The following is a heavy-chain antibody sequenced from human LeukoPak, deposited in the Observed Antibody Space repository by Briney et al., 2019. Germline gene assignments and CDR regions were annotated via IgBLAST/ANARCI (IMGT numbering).Heavy chain of an antibody. Sequence: GASVKVSCKASGGTFSSYAISWVRQAPGQGLEWMGWISAYNGNTNYAQKPQGRVTMTTDTSTSTAYMELRSLRSDDTAVYYCARLGYSYGNYYFDYWGQGTLVTVSS. V-gene: IGHV1-18*01. CDR2: ISAYNGNT. J-gene: IGHJ4*02. CDR3: ARLGYSYGNYYFDY. D-gene: IGHD5-18*01. CDR1: GGTFSSYA.